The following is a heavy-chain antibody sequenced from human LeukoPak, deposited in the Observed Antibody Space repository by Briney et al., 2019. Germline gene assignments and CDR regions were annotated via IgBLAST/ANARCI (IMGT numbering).Heavy chain of an antibody. Sequence: SETLSLTCTVSGGSISSGGYYWSWLRQHPGKGLEWIGYIYYSGSTYYNPSLKSRVTISVDTSKNQFSLKLSSVTAADTAVYYCARGYQGSGSLLEFWGQGTLVTVSS. J-gene: IGHJ4*02. CDR3: ARGYQGSGSLLEF. CDR2: IYYSGST. CDR1: GGSISSGGYY. D-gene: IGHD3-10*01. V-gene: IGHV4-31*03.